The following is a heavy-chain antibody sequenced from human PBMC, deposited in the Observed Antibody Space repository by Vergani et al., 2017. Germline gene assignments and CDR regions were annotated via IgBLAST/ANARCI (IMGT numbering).Heavy chain of an antibody. Sequence: EVQLLESGGRLVQPGGSLRLSCVASGFAFSRYAMSWVRQAPGKGLEWVSGLTASGSGISYADSVRGRFTISRDNSKNQLFLQMDSLRAEDTAVYYCAKSGWLQHFGAHYFDSWGQGSLVTVSS. CDR3: AKSGWLQHFGAHYFDS. J-gene: IGHJ4*02. CDR2: LTASGSGI. CDR1: GFAFSRYA. V-gene: IGHV3-23*01. D-gene: IGHD5-24*01.